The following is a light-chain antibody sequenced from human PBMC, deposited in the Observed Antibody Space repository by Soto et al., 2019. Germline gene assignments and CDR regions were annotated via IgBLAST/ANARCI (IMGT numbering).Light chain of an antibody. Sequence: EIVLTQSPGTLSLSPGEGATLSCRASQSIDNTYLAWYQQKPGQAPRLLIYATSHRATGIPDRFSGSGSGTDFTLTISRLEPEDFAVYYCHQYGSAPETFGQGTKVEIK. CDR1: QSIDNTY. CDR2: ATS. J-gene: IGKJ1*01. CDR3: HQYGSAPET. V-gene: IGKV3-20*01.